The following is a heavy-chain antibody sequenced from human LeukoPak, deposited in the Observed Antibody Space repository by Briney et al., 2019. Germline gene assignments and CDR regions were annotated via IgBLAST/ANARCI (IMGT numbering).Heavy chain of an antibody. J-gene: IGHJ4*02. Sequence: SVKVSCKASGGTFSNYVISWVRQAPGQGLEYMGGIIPIFGTANYAQKFQGRVTITADESTSTAYMELSSLRFEDTAVYYCAREGVGAAKRGAFDYWGQGTLVTVSS. D-gene: IGHD2-15*01. CDR1: GGTFSNYV. CDR3: AREGVGAAKRGAFDY. CDR2: IIPIFGTA. V-gene: IGHV1-69*13.